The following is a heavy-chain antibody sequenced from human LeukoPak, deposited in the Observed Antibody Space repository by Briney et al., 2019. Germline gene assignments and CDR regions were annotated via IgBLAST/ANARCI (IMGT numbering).Heavy chain of an antibody. J-gene: IGHJ5*02. D-gene: IGHD6-6*01. V-gene: IGHV3-23*01. CDR1: GFTFSSYA. CDR3: AREPAYNSSPS. CDR2: ISGSGGST. Sequence: GGSLRLSCAASGFTFSSYAMSWVRQAPGKGLEWVSAISGSGGSTYYADSVKGRFTISRDNSKNTLYLQMNSLRVEDTAVYYCAREPAYNSSPSWGQGTLVTVSS.